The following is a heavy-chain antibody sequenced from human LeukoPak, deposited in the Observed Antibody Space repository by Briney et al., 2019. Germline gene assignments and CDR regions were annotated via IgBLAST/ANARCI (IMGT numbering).Heavy chain of an antibody. Sequence: ASVKVSCKASGYTFTGYYMHWVRQAPGQGLEWMGWINPNNGGTNYAQKFQGRVTMTRDTSISTAYMELSRLRSDDTAVYYCARDLLYYDFWSVPKGGFDYWGQGTLVTVSS. CDR1: GYTFTGYY. V-gene: IGHV1-2*02. CDR2: INPNNGGT. CDR3: ARDLLYYDFWSVPKGGFDY. J-gene: IGHJ4*02. D-gene: IGHD3-3*01.